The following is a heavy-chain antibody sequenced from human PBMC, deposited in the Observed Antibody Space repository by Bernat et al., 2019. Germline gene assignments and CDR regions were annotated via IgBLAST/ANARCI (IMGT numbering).Heavy chain of an antibody. Sequence: EVQLVESGGDLVKPGGSLRLSCAASGFTFSNAWMTWVRQAPGKGLEWVGRIKSKTDGGTTDYAAPVKGRFTISRDDSTNTLYLQMNSLKTEDTAVYYCAPSPWGRAWSYQYYMDVWGKGTTVTVSS. CDR2: IKSKTDGGTT. CDR3: APSPWGRAWSYQYYMDV. J-gene: IGHJ6*03. CDR1: GFTFSNAW. D-gene: IGHD6-19*01. V-gene: IGHV3-15*01.